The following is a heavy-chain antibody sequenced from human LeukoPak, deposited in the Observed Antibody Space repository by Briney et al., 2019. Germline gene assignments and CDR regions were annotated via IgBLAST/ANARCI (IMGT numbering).Heavy chain of an antibody. Sequence: ASVTVSCKASGYTFTGYYMHWVRQAPGQGLEWMGWINPNSGGTNYAQKFQGWVTMTRDTSISTAYMELSRLRSDDTAVYYCARARGHAVAAHKGGFDYWGQGTLVTVS. V-gene: IGHV1-2*04. D-gene: IGHD6-19*01. CDR3: ARARGHAVAAHKGGFDY. CDR1: GYTFTGYY. J-gene: IGHJ4*02. CDR2: INPNSGGT.